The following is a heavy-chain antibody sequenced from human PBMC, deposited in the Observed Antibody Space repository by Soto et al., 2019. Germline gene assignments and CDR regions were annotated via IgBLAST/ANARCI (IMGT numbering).Heavy chain of an antibody. D-gene: IGHD2-15*01. CDR1: GYTFTSYS. J-gene: IGHJ4*02. V-gene: IGHV1-3*01. Sequence: GASVKVSCKASGYTFTSYSLHWVRQAPGQRPEWMGWIFAGDGERRYSQKLQARVTITRDTSASTAYMELSSLKSEDTAVYYCAATSGEYCSSGSCYSFDYWGQGTLVTVSS. CDR3: AATSGEYCSSGSCYSFDY. CDR2: IFAGDGER.